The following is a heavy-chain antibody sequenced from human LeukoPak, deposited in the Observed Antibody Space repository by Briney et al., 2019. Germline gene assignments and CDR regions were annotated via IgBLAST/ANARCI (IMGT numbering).Heavy chain of an antibody. Sequence: ASVKVSCKASGYTFTSYYMHWVRQAPGQGLEWMGWINPNSGGTNYAQKFQGRVTMTRDTSISTAYMEPSRLRSDDTAVYYCARATTSGWYVDLDYWGQGTLVTVSS. CDR1: GYTFTSYY. CDR2: INPNSGGT. J-gene: IGHJ4*02. V-gene: IGHV1-2*02. D-gene: IGHD6-19*01. CDR3: ARATTSGWYVDLDY.